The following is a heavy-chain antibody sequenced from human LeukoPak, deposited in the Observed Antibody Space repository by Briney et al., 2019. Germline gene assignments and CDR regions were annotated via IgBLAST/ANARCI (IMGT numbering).Heavy chain of an antibody. J-gene: IGHJ4*02. CDR1: GFTFSSYG. V-gene: IGHV3-30*18. Sequence: PGRSLRLSCAASGFTFSSYGMHWVRQAPGKGLEWVVVISYDGSNKYYADSVKGRFTISRDNSKNTLYLQMNSLRAEDTAVYYCAKAWRAFDYWGQGTLVTVSS. D-gene: IGHD1-1*01. CDR3: AKAWRAFDY. CDR2: ISYDGSNK.